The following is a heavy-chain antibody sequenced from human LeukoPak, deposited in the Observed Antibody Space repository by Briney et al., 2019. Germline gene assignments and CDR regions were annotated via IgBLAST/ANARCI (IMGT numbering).Heavy chain of an antibody. CDR1: GGSISSYY. CDR2: IYYSGST. D-gene: IGHD3-22*01. Sequence: SETLSLTCTVSGGSISSYYWSWIRQPPGKGLEWIGYIYYSGSTNYSPSLKSRVTISVDTSKNHFSLKLSSVTAADTAVYYCARRKAGYYDSSGYYNNWFDPWGQGTLVTVSS. V-gene: IGHV4-59*08. CDR3: ARRKAGYYDSSGYYNNWFDP. J-gene: IGHJ5*02.